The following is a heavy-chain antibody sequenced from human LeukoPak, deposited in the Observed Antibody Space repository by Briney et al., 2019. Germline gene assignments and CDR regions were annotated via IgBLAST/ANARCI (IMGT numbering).Heavy chain of an antibody. V-gene: IGHV3-23*01. D-gene: IGHD6-6*01. CDR2: ISGSGGST. CDR3: AKPFREYSSASDAFDI. J-gene: IGHJ3*02. CDR1: GFTFAKFA. Sequence: GESLRLSCAISGFTFAKFAMSWVRQAPGKGLEWVSAISGSGGSTYYADSVKGRFTISRDNSKNTLYLQMNSLRAEDTAVYYCAKPFREYSSASDAFDIWGQGTMVTVSS.